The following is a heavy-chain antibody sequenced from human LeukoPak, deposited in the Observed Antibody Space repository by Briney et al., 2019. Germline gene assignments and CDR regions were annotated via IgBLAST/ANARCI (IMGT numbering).Heavy chain of an antibody. D-gene: IGHD2-15*01. CDR3: ARDLLVRSMTTPGYYYGMDV. V-gene: IGHV1-46*01. CDR2: INPSGGST. Sequence: ASVKVSCKASGYTFTSYYMHWVRQAPGQGLEWMGIINPSGGSTSYAQKFRGRVTMTRDTSTSTVYMKLSSLRSEDTAVFYCARDLLVRSMTTPGYYYGMDVWGQGTTVTVSS. CDR1: GYTFTSYY. J-gene: IGHJ6*02.